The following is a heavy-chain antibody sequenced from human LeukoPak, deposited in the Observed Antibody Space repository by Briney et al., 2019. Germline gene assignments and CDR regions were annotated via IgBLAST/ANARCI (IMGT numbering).Heavy chain of an antibody. CDR2: ISWDGDST. CDR3: AKGDYYDRGGYYYGGVFDY. J-gene: IGHJ4*02. Sequence: PGGSLRLSCAAAGFTFDDYTMHWVRQAPGKGLEWVSLISWDGDSTYYADSVKGRVTISRDNSKNSLYLEMHRLRAEDTALYYCAKGDYYDRGGYYYGGVFDYGGQGTLVTVSS. D-gene: IGHD3-22*01. V-gene: IGHV3-43*01. CDR1: GFTFDDYT.